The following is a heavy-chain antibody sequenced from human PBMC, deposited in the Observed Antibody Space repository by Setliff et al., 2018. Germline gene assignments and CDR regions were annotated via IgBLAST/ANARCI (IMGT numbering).Heavy chain of an antibody. V-gene: IGHV1-3*04. CDR2: INTGNGNT. D-gene: IGHD6-13*01. CDR3: ARGGASSRWYYFDY. CDR1: GYTFTSYV. J-gene: IGHJ4*02. Sequence: GASVKVSCKASGYTFTSYVMHWVRQAPGQRLEWMGWINTGNGNTKYSQKFQGRVTIASDTSASTAYMELSSLRSEDTALYYCARGGASSRWYYFDYWGQGTLVTVSS.